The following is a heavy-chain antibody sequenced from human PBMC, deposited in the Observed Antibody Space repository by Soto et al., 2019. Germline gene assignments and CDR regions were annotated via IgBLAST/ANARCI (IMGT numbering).Heavy chain of an antibody. CDR1: GGSFSGYY. CDR2: ISHGRST. V-gene: IGHV4-34*01. Sequence: ASETLSLTCAVYGGSFSGYYWSWIRQPPGKGLEWIGEISHGRSTEYKPSLQSRVTISIDTSKNQVSLNLSSVTAADTAVYYCAREEVPQWFSKGYYGMDVWGQGTTVTVSS. J-gene: IGHJ6*02. CDR3: AREEVPQWFSKGYYGMDV. D-gene: IGHD2-15*01.